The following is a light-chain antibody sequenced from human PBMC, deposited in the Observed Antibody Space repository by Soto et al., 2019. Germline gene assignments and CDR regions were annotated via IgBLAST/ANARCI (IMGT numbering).Light chain of an antibody. V-gene: IGLV2-14*01. Sequence: QSALTQPASVSGSPGQSITISCTGTSSDVGGYNYVSWYQQLPGKAPKLMIYEVNNRPSGISNRFSGSKSGNMASLTISGLQPEDTALYYCCSYTRSGTLSFGGGTKVTVL. CDR1: SSDVGGYNY. CDR3: CSYTRSGTLS. J-gene: IGLJ2*01. CDR2: EVN.